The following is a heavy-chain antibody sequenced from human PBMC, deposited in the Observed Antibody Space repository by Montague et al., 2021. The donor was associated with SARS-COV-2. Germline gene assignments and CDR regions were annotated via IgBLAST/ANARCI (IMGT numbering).Heavy chain of an antibody. Sequence: SETLSLTCTVSGFSIGSGDYWCCIRQPPGKGLEWIRSIYHSGTTXXNPXXXSGLTMTIDTSTNQFSLRLTSLTAAAAAVFFCVREKAGGLRNVFDIWGQGTTVTVSS. V-gene: IGHV4-38-2*02. CDR2: IYHSGTT. J-gene: IGHJ3*02. CDR1: GFSIGSGDY. CDR3: VREKAGGLRNVFDI.